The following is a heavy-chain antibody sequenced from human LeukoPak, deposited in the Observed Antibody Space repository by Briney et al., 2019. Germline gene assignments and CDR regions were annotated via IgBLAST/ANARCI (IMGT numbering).Heavy chain of an antibody. CDR1: GYTLTGYY. CDR3: ARDSRLGVVGY. Sequence: SVKVSCKASGYTLTGYYMHWVRQSPRQWRGWMGWINPNSGGTNYAQTFQGRVTMTRDTSISTAYMELSRLRSDDTAVYYCARDSRLGVVGYWGQGTLVTVSS. D-gene: IGHD3-16*01. V-gene: IGHV1-2*02. J-gene: IGHJ4*02. CDR2: INPNSGGT.